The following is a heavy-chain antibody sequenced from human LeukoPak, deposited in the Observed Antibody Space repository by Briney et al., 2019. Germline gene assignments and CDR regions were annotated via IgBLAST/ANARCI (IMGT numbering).Heavy chain of an antibody. Sequence: PSETLSLTCAVYGGSFSGYYWSLIRQPPGKGLEWIGEINHSGSTNYNPSLKSRVTISVDTSKNQFSLKLSSVTAADTAVYYCARGSGWYGVIDYWGQGTLVTVSS. D-gene: IGHD6-19*01. CDR2: INHSGST. V-gene: IGHV4-34*01. J-gene: IGHJ4*02. CDR3: ARGSGWYGVIDY. CDR1: GGSFSGYY.